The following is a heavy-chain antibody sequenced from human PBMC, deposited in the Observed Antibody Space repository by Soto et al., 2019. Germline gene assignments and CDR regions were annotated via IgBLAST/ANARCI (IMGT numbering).Heavy chain of an antibody. V-gene: IGHV3-21*01. Sequence: GGSLRLSCTASGFTFSDYTMNWARQAPGKGLEWVSSISSGSSYINYADSVKGRFTVSRHNAENSLYLQMNSLSPEDTAFYYCARDVETSMDGLNFFDPWGQGTLVTVSS. CDR3: ARDVETSMDGLNFFDP. J-gene: IGHJ5*02. CDR2: ISSGSSYI. D-gene: IGHD5-18*01. CDR1: GFTFSDYT.